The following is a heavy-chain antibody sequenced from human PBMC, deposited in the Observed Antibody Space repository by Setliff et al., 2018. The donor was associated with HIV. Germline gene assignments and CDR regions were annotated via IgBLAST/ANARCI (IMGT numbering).Heavy chain of an antibody. Sequence: SVKVSCKASGGTFSSYAISWVRQAPGQGLEWMGGIIPIFGTANYAQKFQGRVTITADESTNTAYMELSSLRSEDTAVYYCARDLAAAGTPNWFDPWGQGTLVTVSS. J-gene: IGHJ5*02. CDR2: IIPIFGTA. V-gene: IGHV1-69*13. CDR3: ARDLAAAGTPNWFDP. D-gene: IGHD6-13*01. CDR1: GGTFSSYA.